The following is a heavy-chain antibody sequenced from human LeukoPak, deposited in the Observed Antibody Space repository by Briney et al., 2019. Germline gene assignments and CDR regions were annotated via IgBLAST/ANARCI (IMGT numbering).Heavy chain of an antibody. D-gene: IGHD2-8*02. CDR1: GYSFTSYW. CDR2: INSGDSDT. CDR3: ARRPPTGGYMDDY. V-gene: IGHV5-51*01. J-gene: IGHJ4*02. Sequence: GESLKISCKGSGYSFTSYWIAWVRQTPGKGLEWMWLINSGDSDTRYSPSFQGQVTISADKSISTAYLQWSSLKASDTAMYYCARRPPTGGYMDDYWGQGTLVTVSS.